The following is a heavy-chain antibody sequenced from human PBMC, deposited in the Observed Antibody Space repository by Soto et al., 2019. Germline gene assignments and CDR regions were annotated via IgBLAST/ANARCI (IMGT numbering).Heavy chain of an antibody. Sequence: QVQLQESGPGLVKPSETLSLTCTVSGGSISSYYWSWIRQPPGKGLEWIGYIYYSGSTNYNPSLKSRVNQSVDTAKNPFSLKLSSVTAGDTGVYYWGREGTTVDSYYYYGMDVWGQGTTVTVSS. D-gene: IGHD1-1*01. CDR2: IYYSGST. CDR3: GREGTTVDSYYYYGMDV. V-gene: IGHV4-59*01. J-gene: IGHJ6*02. CDR1: GGSISSYY.